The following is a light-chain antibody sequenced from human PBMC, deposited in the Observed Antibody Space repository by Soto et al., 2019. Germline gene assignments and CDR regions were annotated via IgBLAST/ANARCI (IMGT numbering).Light chain of an antibody. J-gene: IGKJ4*02. CDR1: QSVSSSY. CDR3: QQYGSSPST. Sequence: EIVLTQSPGTLSLSPGERATISCRASQSVSSSYLAWYQQTPGQAPRLLIYGASSRPTGIPDRFSGSGSGTDFTLTISRLEPEDFAVYYCQQYGSSPSTFGGGTKVEIK. CDR2: GAS. V-gene: IGKV3-20*01.